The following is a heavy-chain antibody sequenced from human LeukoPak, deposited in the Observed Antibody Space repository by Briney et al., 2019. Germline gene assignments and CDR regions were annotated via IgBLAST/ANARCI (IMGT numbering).Heavy chain of an antibody. D-gene: IGHD1-26*01. CDR1: GFTFSPYG. Sequence: GGSLRLSCAASGFTFSPYGMHWVRQAPGKGLEWVAFMRYDGSSRYSADSVKGRFTISGDNSKNTLYLQMNSLRAEDTAVYYCATQASGSLPYYFDYWGQGTLVTVSS. J-gene: IGHJ4*02. CDR2: MRYDGSSR. V-gene: IGHV3-30*02. CDR3: ATQASGSLPYYFDY.